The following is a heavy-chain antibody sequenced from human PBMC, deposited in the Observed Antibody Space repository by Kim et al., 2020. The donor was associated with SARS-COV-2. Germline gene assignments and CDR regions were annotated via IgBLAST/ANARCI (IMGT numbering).Heavy chain of an antibody. J-gene: IGHJ4*02. V-gene: IGHV4-39*01. CDR3: ARRVTMVRGFPPHFDY. CDR2: IYYSGST. CDR1: GGSTSSSSYY. Sequence: SETLSLTCTVSGGSTSSSSYYWGWTRQPPGKGLEWTGSIYYSGSTYYNPSLKSRVTISVDTSKNQFSLKLSSVTAADTAVYYCARRVTMVRGFPPHFDYWGQGTLVTVSS. D-gene: IGHD3-10*01.